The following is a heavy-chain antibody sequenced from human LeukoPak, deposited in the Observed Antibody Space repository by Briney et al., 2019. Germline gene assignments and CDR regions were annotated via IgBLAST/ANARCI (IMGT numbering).Heavy chain of an antibody. Sequence: PGGSLRLSCAASGFTVSSNYMSWVRQAPGKGLEWVSVIYSGGSTYYADSVKGRFTISRDNSKNTLYLQMNSLRAEDTAVYYCARGGYYDFYLIRSWGQGTLVTVSS. CDR3: ARGGYYDFYLIRS. D-gene: IGHD3-3*01. CDR1: GFTVSSNY. J-gene: IGHJ4*02. V-gene: IGHV3-66*01. CDR2: IYSGGST.